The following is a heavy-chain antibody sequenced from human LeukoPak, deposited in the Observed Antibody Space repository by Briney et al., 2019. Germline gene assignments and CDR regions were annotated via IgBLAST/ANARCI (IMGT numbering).Heavy chain of an antibody. CDR1: GITFSRFW. Sequence: GGSLRLSCAASGITFSRFWMSWVRQAPGKGLQWVANINQDGSEKHYVDSVKGRFTISRDNSNNALYLQMNSLRAEDTAVYYCVQEGIAVPHLTRGYFNLWGRGTLVTVSS. D-gene: IGHD6-19*01. CDR2: INQDGSEK. CDR3: VQEGIAVPHLTRGYFNL. J-gene: IGHJ2*01. V-gene: IGHV3-7*01.